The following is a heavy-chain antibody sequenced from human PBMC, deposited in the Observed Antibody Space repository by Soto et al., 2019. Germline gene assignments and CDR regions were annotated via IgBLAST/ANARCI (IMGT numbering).Heavy chain of an antibody. CDR2: IYHSGST. Sequence: QVQLQESGPGLVKPSGTLSLTCAVSGGSISSSNWWSWVRQPPGKGLEWIGEIYHSGSTNYNPSHKTRVTISVDKSKNQFSLKLSSVTAADTAVYYCARVYCSGGSCYLGGYFQHWGQGTLVTVSS. CDR1: GGSISSSNW. J-gene: IGHJ1*01. D-gene: IGHD2-15*01. V-gene: IGHV4-4*02. CDR3: ARVYCSGGSCYLGGYFQH.